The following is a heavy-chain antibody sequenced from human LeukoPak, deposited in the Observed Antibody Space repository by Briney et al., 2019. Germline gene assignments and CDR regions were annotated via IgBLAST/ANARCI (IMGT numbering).Heavy chain of an antibody. Sequence: GGSLRLSCAASGFTFSSYEMNWVRQAPGKGLEWVSYISSSGSTIYYADSVKGRFTISRDNAKNSLYLQMNSLRAEDTALYYCAKAVPAAIRAHYFDYWGQGTLVTVSS. CDR1: GFTFSSYE. CDR3: AKAVPAAIRAHYFDY. D-gene: IGHD2-2*01. V-gene: IGHV3-48*03. CDR2: ISSSGSTI. J-gene: IGHJ4*02.